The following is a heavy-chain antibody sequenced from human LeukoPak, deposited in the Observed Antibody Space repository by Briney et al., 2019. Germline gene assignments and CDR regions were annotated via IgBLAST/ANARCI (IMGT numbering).Heavy chain of an antibody. CDR1: GGSISSSSYY. D-gene: IGHD1-20*01. J-gene: IGHJ5*02. CDR3: AREYNWNSRLYWFDP. Sequence: SETLSLTCTVSGGSISSSSYYWGWIRQPPGKGLEWIGSIYYSGSTYYNPSLKSRVTISVDTSKNQFSLKLSSVTAADTAVYYCAREYNWNSRLYWFDPWGQGTLVTVSS. CDR2: IYYSGST. V-gene: IGHV4-39*07.